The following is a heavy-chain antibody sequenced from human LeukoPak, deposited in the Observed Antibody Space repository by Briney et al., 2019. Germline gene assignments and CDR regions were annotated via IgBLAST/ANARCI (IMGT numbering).Heavy chain of an antibody. J-gene: IGHJ6*02. CDR1: GFTFSSYW. Sequence: GGSLRLSCAASGFTFSSYWMSWVRQAPGKGLEWVANMKQDGSEKYYVDSVKGRFTISRDNAKNSLYLQMNSLRAEDTAVYYCARDRYYGWPTWYYGMDVWGQGTTVTVSS. CDR3: ARDRYYGWPTWYYGMDV. CDR2: MKQDGSEK. V-gene: IGHV3-7*01. D-gene: IGHD3-10*01.